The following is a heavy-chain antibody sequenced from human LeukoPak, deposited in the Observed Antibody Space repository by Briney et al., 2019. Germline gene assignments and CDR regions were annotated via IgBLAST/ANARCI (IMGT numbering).Heavy chain of an antibody. CDR3: ARRGESTSYGDYRFDY. D-gene: IGHD4-17*01. CDR2: ISTSGGTT. J-gene: IGHJ4*02. V-gene: IGHV3-23*01. Sequence: GGSLRLSCAASGFTFSSYAMSWVRQAPGKGLEWVSAISTSGGTTDYADSVKGRFTISRDNSKNTLFLQMNSLRAEDTAVYYCARRGESTSYGDYRFDYWGQGTLVTVSS. CDR1: GFTFSSYA.